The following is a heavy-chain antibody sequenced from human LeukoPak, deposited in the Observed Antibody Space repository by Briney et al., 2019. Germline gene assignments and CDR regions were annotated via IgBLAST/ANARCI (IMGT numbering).Heavy chain of an antibody. V-gene: IGHV3-23*01. D-gene: IGHD3-22*01. J-gene: IGHJ5*02. CDR2: ISGSGGST. Sequence: GGSLRLSCAASGFAFSSYAMSWVRRAPGKGLEWVSAISGSGGSTYYADSVKGRFTISRDNSKNTLYLQMNSLRAEDTAVYYCAKGPYYYDSSGYYTPDWFDPWGQGTLVTVSS. CDR1: GFAFSSYA. CDR3: AKGPYYYDSSGYYTPDWFDP.